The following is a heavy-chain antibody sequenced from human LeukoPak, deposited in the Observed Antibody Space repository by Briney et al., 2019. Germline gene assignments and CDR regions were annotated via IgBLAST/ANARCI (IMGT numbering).Heavy chain of an antibody. Sequence: GGSLRLSCAASGFTFSSYAMSWVRQAPGKGLEWVSAISGSGGSTYYADSVKGRFTISRDNSKNTLYLQMNSLRAEDTAVYYCAKDLPNYPTTFPLDAFDIWGQGTMVTVSS. CDR2: ISGSGGST. CDR1: GFTFSSYA. J-gene: IGHJ3*02. V-gene: IGHV3-23*01. CDR3: AKDLPNYPTTFPLDAFDI. D-gene: IGHD2/OR15-2a*01.